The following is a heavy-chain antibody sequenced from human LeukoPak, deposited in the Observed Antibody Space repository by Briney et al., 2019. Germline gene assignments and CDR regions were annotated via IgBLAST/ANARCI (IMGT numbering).Heavy chain of an antibody. CDR2: IYYSGST. V-gene: IGHV4-59*12. D-gene: IGHD6-13*01. CDR3: ARASSWYRMCYFDY. CDR1: GGSISSYY. Sequence: SETLSLTCTVSGGSISSYYWSWIRQPPGKGLEWIGYIYYSGSTNYNPSLKSRVTISVDTSKNQFSLKLSSVTAADTAVYYCARASSWYRMCYFDYWGQGTLVTVSS. J-gene: IGHJ4*02.